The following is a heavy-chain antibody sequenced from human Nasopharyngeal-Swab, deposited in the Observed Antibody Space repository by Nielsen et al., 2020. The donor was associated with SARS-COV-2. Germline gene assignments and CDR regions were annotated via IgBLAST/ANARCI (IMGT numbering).Heavy chain of an antibody. J-gene: IGHJ3*02. Sequence: GGSLRLSCAASGFTFSSYGMHWVRQAPGKGLEWMAVIWYDGSNKYYADSVKGRFTISRDNSKNTLYLQMNSLRAEDTAVYYCARDLSGDAFDIWGQGTMVTVSS. CDR1: GFTFSSYG. CDR2: IWYDGSNK. CDR3: ARDLSGDAFDI. V-gene: IGHV3-33*01. D-gene: IGHD5-12*01.